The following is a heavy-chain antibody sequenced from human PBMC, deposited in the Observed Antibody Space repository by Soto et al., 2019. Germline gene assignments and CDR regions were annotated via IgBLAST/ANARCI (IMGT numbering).Heavy chain of an antibody. CDR1: GYTFTSYG. CDR2: ISAYNGNT. V-gene: IGHV1-18*01. J-gene: IGHJ6*02. D-gene: IGHD3-3*01. CDR3: ARYYPTYYDCWMDV. Sequence: GASVKVSCKASGYTFTSYGISWVRQAPRQGLEWMGWISAYNGNTNYAQKLQGRVTMTTDTSTSTAYMELRSLRSDDTAVYYCARYYPTYYDCWMDVWGQGTTVTVSS.